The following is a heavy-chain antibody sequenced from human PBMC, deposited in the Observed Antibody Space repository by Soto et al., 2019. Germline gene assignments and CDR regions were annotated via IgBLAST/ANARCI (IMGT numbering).Heavy chain of an antibody. D-gene: IGHD2-21*02. CDR1: DGSINSDSSY. Sequence: QLQLQESGPGLVKPSETLSLTCRVSDGSINSDSSYWGWIRQPPGKGLEWVGDINHSGSTYHNFPVKGRVTFSYGAARNQSSLKLTSWAPADRAGYYCAGRGGYVSVGDYAPWVSWGQGRLVTVSS. V-gene: IGHV4-39*01. CDR2: INHSGST. J-gene: IGHJ5*02. CDR3: AGRGGYVSVGDYAPWVS.